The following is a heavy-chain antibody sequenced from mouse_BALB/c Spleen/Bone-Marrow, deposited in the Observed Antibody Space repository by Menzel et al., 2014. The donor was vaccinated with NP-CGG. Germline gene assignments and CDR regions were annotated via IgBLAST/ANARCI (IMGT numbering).Heavy chain of an antibody. Sequence: VHVKQSGAELVRPGALVKLSCKASGFNIKDYYMHWVKQRPEQGLEWIGWIDPENGNTIYDPKFQGKASITADTSSNTACLQLSSLTSEDTAVYYCTRTYSFDYWGQGTTLTVSS. V-gene: IGHV14-1*02. CDR2: IDPENGNT. J-gene: IGHJ2*01. CDR3: TRTYSFDY. CDR1: GFNIKDYY.